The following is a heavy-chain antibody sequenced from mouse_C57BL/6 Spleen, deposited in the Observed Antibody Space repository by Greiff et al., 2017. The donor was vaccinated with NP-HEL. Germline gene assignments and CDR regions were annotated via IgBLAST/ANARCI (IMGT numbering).Heavy chain of an antibody. V-gene: IGHV10-1*01. Sequence: EVKLMESGGGLVQPKGSLKLSCAASGFSFNTYAMNWVRQAPGKGLEWVARIRSKSNNYATYYADSVKDRFTISRDDSESMLYLQMNNLKTEDTAMYYCVRSQFITTPVGYFDVWGTGTTVTVSS. D-gene: IGHD1-1*01. CDR2: IRSKSNNYAT. J-gene: IGHJ1*03. CDR3: VRSQFITTPVGYFDV. CDR1: GFSFNTYA.